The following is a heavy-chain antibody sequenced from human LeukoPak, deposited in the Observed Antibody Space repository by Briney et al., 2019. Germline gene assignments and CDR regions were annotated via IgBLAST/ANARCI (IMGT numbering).Heavy chain of an antibody. CDR2: IYYSGST. Sequence: SETLSLTCTVSGVSISSGGYYWSWIRQHPGKGLEWIGYIYYSGSTYYNPSLKSRVTLSVDTSKNQFSLKLSSVTAAETAVYYCARASLDSSSSGYYFDYWGQGTLVTVSS. CDR3: ARASLDSSSSGYYFDY. D-gene: IGHD6-6*01. CDR1: GVSISSGGYY. V-gene: IGHV4-31*03. J-gene: IGHJ4*02.